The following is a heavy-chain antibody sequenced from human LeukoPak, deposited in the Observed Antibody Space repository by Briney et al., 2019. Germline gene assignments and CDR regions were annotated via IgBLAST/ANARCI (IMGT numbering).Heavy chain of an antibody. V-gene: IGHV4-61*02. CDR1: GGSISSGSYY. CDR2: IYTSGST. D-gene: IGHD1-26*01. Sequence: SETLSLTCTVSGGSISSGSYYWSWIRQPAGKGLEWIGRIYTSGSTNYNPSLKSRVTISVGTSKNQFSLKLSSVTAADTAVYYCATLGAVDYWGQGTLVTVSS. CDR3: ATLGAVDY. J-gene: IGHJ4*02.